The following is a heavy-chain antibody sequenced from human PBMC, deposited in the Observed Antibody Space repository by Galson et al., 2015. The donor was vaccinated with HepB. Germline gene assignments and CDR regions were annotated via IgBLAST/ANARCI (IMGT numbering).Heavy chain of an antibody. Sequence: SLRLSCAASGFPFNSYAMHWVRQAPGKGLEWVAVVSSDGSNRNHADSVKGRFTISRDNSKNTVFVQMNSLRAEDTAVYYCARGANRGRLTMYYGMDVWGRGTTVTVSS. V-gene: IGHV3-30-3*01. CDR3: ARGANRGRLTMYYGMDV. CDR1: GFPFNSYA. J-gene: IGHJ6*02. CDR2: VSSDGSNR. D-gene: IGHD7-27*01.